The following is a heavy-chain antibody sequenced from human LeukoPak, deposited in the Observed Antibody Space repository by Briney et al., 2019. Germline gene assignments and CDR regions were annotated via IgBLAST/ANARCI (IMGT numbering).Heavy chain of an antibody. V-gene: IGHV3-66*01. Sequence: GGSLRLSCAASGFIVSSYYMSWVRQAPVKGLEWVSVIHSGGDTYYADSVKGRFTISRDNSKNTLYLQMNSLRAEDTAVYYCAKASPFDDFWSGYYQDYYYYMDVWGKGTTVTVSS. CDR3: AKASPFDDFWSGYYQDYYYYMDV. CDR2: IHSGGDT. CDR1: GFIVSSYY. D-gene: IGHD3-3*01. J-gene: IGHJ6*03.